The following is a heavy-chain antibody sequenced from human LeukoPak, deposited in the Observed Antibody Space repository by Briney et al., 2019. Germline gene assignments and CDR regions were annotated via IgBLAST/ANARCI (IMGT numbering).Heavy chain of an antibody. CDR1: GFTLRSYA. CDR3: AKGGAYCGGDCYSDAFDI. J-gene: IGHJ3*02. D-gene: IGHD2-21*02. V-gene: IGHV3-23*01. CDR2: ISGSGGST. Sequence: GGSVRLFCAACGFTLRSYAMSGVRQARGKGGEGVSAISGSGGSTYYTDSAKARLTLSSNTSKNTLNLQMNRMSAEEAAVYYCAKGGAYCGGDCYSDAFDIWGQGTMVTVSS.